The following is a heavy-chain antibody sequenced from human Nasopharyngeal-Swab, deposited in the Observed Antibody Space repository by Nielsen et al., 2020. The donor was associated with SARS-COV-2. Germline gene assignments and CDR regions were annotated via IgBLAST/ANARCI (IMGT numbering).Heavy chain of an antibody. CDR3: ARGFTGWYGYYFDY. D-gene: IGHD6-19*01. CDR2: IYSGGST. Sequence: VRQAPGKGLEWVSVIYSGGSTYYADSVKGRFTISRHNSKNTLYLQMNSLRAEDTAVYYCARGFTGWYGYYFDYWGQETLVTVSS. V-gene: IGHV3-53*04. J-gene: IGHJ4*02.